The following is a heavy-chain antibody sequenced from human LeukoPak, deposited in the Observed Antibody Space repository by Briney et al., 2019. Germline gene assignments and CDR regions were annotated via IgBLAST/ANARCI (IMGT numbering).Heavy chain of an antibody. Sequence: GGSLRLSCAASGFLFSRYWMSWVRQAPGKGLEWVANIKEDGSEKYYVESMKGRFTISRDSVKNSLYLQINSLRAEDTAVYYCARDSFETDIDYWGQGTLVTVSS. CDR1: GFLFSRYW. V-gene: IGHV3-7*01. J-gene: IGHJ4*02. D-gene: IGHD1-14*01. CDR3: ARDSFETDIDY. CDR2: IKEDGSEK.